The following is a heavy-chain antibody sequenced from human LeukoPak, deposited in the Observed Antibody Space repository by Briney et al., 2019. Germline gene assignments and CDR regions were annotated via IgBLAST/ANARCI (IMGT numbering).Heavy chain of an antibody. J-gene: IGHJ4*02. CDR3: AKAEGYYDFWSGYYPFDY. CDR1: GFTFSSYA. Sequence: PGGSLRLSCAASGFTFSSYAMSWVRQAPGKGLEWVSAISGSGGSTYYADSVKGRFTISRDNSKNTLYLQMNSLRAEDTAVYYCAKAEGYYDFWSGYYPFDYWGQGTLVTVSS. D-gene: IGHD3-3*01. V-gene: IGHV3-23*01. CDR2: ISGSGGST.